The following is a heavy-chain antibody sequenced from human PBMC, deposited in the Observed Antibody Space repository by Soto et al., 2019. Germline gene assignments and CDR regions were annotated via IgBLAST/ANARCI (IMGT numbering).Heavy chain of an antibody. CDR2: IYYSGST. Sequence: SETLSLTCTVSGGSISNRDYYCGWIRQPPGMGLEWIGSIYYSGSTYYNPTLKSRVTISVDTSKNQVARKLRSATAADTAVYYCARLYCSGGSCYSPPAYFQRWGQGTLVTVSS. CDR3: ARLYCSGGSCYSPPAYFQR. D-gene: IGHD2-15*01. V-gene: IGHV4-39*01. CDR1: GGSISNRDYY. J-gene: IGHJ1*01.